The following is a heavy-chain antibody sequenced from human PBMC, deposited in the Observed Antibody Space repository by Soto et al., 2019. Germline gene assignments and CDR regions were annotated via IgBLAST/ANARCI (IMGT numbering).Heavy chain of an antibody. CDR2: IIPIFGTA. V-gene: IGHV1-69*01. CDR1: GGTFSSYA. J-gene: IGHJ1*01. Sequence: QVQLVQSGAEVKKPGSSVKVSCKASGGTFSSYAISWVRQAPGQGLEWMGGIIPIFGTANYAQKFQGRVTITADESTSTAYMGLSSLRSEDTAVYYCAREPTYYYDSSGYPLFQHWGQGTLVTVSS. D-gene: IGHD3-22*01. CDR3: AREPTYYYDSSGYPLFQH.